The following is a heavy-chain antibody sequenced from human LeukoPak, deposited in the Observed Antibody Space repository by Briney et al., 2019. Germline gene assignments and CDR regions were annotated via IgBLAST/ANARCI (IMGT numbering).Heavy chain of an antibody. CDR2: INPNSGGT. J-gene: IGHJ6*03. Sequence: ASVKVSCKASGYTFTGYYMHWVRQAPGQGLEWMGWINPNSGGTNYAQKFQGRVTMTRDTSISTAYMELSRLRSDDTAVYYCARAGYSYGPYYYYYMDVWGKGTTVTISS. V-gene: IGHV1-2*02. CDR1: GYTFTGYY. CDR3: ARAGYSYGPYYYYYMDV. D-gene: IGHD5-18*01.